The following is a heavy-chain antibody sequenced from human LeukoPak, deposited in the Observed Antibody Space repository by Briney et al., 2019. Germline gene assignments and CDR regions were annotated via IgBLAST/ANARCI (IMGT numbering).Heavy chain of an antibody. CDR2: IYPGDSDT. V-gene: IGHV5-51*01. J-gene: IGHJ4*02. D-gene: IGHD5-12*01. CDR1: GYSFTSYW. Sequence: GESLKISCKGSGYSFTSYWIGWVRQMPGKGLEWMGIIYPGDSDTRYSPSFQGQVTISADKSISTAYLQWSSLKASDTAMYYCARRYRDGGYAIYYFDYWGQGTLVTVSS. CDR3: ARRYRDGGYAIYYFDY.